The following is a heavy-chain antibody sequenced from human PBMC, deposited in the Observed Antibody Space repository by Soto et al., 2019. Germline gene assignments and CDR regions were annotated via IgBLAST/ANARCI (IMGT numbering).Heavy chain of an antibody. CDR1: GYSFTSYW. J-gene: IGHJ6*03. D-gene: IGHD4-4*01. CDR2: IYPGDSDT. V-gene: IGHV5-51*01. Sequence: GESLKISCKGSGYSFTSYWIGWVRQMPGKGLEWMGIIYPGDSDTRYSPSFQGQVTISADKSISTAYLQWSSLKASDTAMYYCARSVTTNYYYMDVWGKGTTVTVSS. CDR3: ARSVTTNYYYMDV.